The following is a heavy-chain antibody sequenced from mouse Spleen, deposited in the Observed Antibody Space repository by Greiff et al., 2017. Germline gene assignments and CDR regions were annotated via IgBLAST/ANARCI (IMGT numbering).Heavy chain of an antibody. V-gene: IGHV1-15*01. CDR2: IDPETGGT. CDR3: TRSGEFITTVVRYFDV. D-gene: IGHD1-1*01. Sequence: QVHVKQSGAELVRPGASVTLSCKASGYTFTDYEMHWVKQTPVHGLEWIGAIDPETGGTAYNQKFKGKAILTADKSSSTAYMELRSLTSEDSAVYYCTRSGEFITTVVRYFDVWGAGTTVTVSS. J-gene: IGHJ1*01. CDR1: GYTFTDYE.